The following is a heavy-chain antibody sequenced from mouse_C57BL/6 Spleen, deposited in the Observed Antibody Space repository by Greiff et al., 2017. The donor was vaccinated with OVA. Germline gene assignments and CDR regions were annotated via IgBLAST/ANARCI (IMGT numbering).Heavy chain of an antibody. CDR1: GYTFTSYW. CDR3: ARSGDGSSWFAY. V-gene: IGHV1-59*01. D-gene: IGHD1-1*01. Sequence: VQLQQPGAELVRPGTSVKLSCKASGYTFTSYWMHWVKQRPGQGLEWIGVIDPSDSYTNYNQKFKGKDTLTVDTSSSTAYMQLSSLTSEDSAVYYCARSGDGSSWFAYWGQGTLVTVSA. CDR2: IDPSDSYT. J-gene: IGHJ3*01.